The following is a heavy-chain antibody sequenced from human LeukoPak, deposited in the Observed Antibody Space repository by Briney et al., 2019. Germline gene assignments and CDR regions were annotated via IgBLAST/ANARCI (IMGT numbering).Heavy chain of an antibody. CDR3: ARVVMKAFYYYYMDV. J-gene: IGHJ6*03. V-gene: IGHV1-8*01. D-gene: IGHD2-21*01. CDR1: GYTFSDYD. Sequence: ASVKVSCKASGYTFSDYDVNWVRQAPGQGLEWMGWMNPTSGDTGYAQKFQGRVTMTRSMSRNTAYMELSRLRSEGTAVYFCARVVMKAFYYYYMDVWGKGTTIIISS. CDR2: MNPTSGDT.